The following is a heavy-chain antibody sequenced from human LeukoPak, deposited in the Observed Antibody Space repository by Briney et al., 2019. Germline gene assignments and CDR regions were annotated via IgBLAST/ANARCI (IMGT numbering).Heavy chain of an antibody. V-gene: IGHV1-18*01. CDR2: ISAYNGNT. Sequence: GASVKVSCKASGYTFTSYGISWVRQAPGQGLEWMGWISAYNGNTNYAQKLQGRVTMTTDTSTSTAYMELRSLRSDDTAVYYCARDPIPYDYGDYGGGSWFDPWGQGTLVTVSS. J-gene: IGHJ5*02. CDR1: GYTFTSYG. D-gene: IGHD4-17*01. CDR3: ARDPIPYDYGDYGGGSWFDP.